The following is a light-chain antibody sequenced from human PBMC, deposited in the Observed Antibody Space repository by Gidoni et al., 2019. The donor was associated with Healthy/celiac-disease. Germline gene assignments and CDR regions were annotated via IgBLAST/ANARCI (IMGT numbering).Light chain of an antibody. CDR2: AAS. V-gene: IGKV3-20*01. Sequence: EIVFTQSPGTLSLSPGERATLSCRASQSVSSSYLAWYQQKPGQAPRLLIYAASSRATGITDRFSGSGSGTDFTLTISRLEPEDFAVYYCQQYGSSPPCSFGQGTKLEIK. CDR3: QQYGSSPPCS. CDR1: QSVSSSY. J-gene: IGKJ2*04.